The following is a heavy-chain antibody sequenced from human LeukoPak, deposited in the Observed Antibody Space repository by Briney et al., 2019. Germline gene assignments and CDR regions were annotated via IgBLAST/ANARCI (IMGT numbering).Heavy chain of an antibody. CDR3: ARTAGWSYGFDY. D-gene: IGHD5-18*01. J-gene: IGHJ4*02. CDR1: GGSISTGGYY. Sequence: PSETLSLTCTVSGGSISTGGYYWTWIRQPPGKGLEWIGYIYNSGTTYYNPSLESRVTISGDTSKNQFSLKLNPVTAADTAVYYCARTAGWSYGFDYWGQGTLVTVSS. V-gene: IGHV4-31*03. CDR2: IYNSGTT.